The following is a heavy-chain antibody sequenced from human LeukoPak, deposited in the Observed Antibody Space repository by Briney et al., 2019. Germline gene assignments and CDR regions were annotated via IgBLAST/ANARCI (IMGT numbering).Heavy chain of an antibody. CDR2: IYNGDNT. Sequence: GGSLRLSCAASGFTVGSIHMTWVRQAPGKGLEWVSVIYNGDNTYYADSVKGRFTISRDNSKNTLFLQMNNLRVEDTAVYFCARASQWLAFDSSGTGHLVTVSS. J-gene: IGHJ4*02. CDR3: ARASQWLAFDS. V-gene: IGHV3-66*01. D-gene: IGHD6-19*01. CDR1: GFTVGSIH.